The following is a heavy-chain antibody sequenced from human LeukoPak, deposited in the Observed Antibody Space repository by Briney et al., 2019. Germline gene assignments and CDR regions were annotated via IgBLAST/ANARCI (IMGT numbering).Heavy chain of an antibody. V-gene: IGHV1-69*05. D-gene: IGHD3-22*01. CDR3: ARVDSHHSTRGYYY. Sequence: GSSVKVSCKASGGTFSSYAISWVRQAPGQGLEWMGGIIPIFGTANYAQKLQGRVTMTTDTSTSTAYMELRSLRSDDTAVYYCARVDSHHSTRGYYYWGQGTLVTVSS. CDR2: IIPIFGTA. CDR1: GGTFSSYA. J-gene: IGHJ4*02.